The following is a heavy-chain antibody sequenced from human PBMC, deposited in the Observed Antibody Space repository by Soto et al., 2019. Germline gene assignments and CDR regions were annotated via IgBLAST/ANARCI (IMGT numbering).Heavy chain of an antibody. CDR2: ISSSSSYI. Sequence: PGGSLRLSCAASGFTFSSYSMNWVRQAPGKGLEWVSSISSSSSYIYYADSAKGRFTISRDNTKNSLYLQMNSLRSEDTAVYYCARDRLAMAPYNWLDPWGQGTLVTVSS. CDR3: ARDRLAMAPYNWLDP. J-gene: IGHJ5*02. CDR1: GFTFSSYS. V-gene: IGHV3-21*01. D-gene: IGHD5-18*01.